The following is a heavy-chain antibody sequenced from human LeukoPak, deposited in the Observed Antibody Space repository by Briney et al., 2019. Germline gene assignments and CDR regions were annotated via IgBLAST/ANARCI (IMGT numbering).Heavy chain of an antibody. CDR2: IKQDGSEK. Sequence: PGGSLRLSCAASGFTFSSYWMSWVCQAPGKGLEWVANIKQDGSEKYYVDSVKGRFTISRDNAKNSLYLQMNSLRAEDTAVYYCARGRLDYGDPRYFDYWGQGTLVTVSS. V-gene: IGHV3-7*01. CDR1: GFTFSSYW. J-gene: IGHJ4*02. D-gene: IGHD4-17*01. CDR3: ARGRLDYGDPRYFDY.